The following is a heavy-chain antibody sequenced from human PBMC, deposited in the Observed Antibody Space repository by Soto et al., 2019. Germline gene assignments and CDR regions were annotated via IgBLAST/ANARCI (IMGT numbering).Heavy chain of an antibody. Sequence: SVKGSFRASCYTFTSYGISWVRQAPVQGLEWMGWISAYNGNTNYAQKLQGRVTMTTDTSTSTAYMELRSLRSDDTAVYYCARVGYSSGWSFDYWGQGTLVTVSS. J-gene: IGHJ4*02. D-gene: IGHD6-19*01. CDR1: CYTFTSYG. CDR3: ARVGYSSGWSFDY. CDR2: ISAYNGNT. V-gene: IGHV1-18*04.